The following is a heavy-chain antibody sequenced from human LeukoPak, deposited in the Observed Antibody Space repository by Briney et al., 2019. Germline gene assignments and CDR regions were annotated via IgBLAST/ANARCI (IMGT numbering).Heavy chain of an antibody. V-gene: IGHV4-34*01. D-gene: IGHD4-17*01. CDR1: GGSFSNYF. Sequence: SETLSLTCTVSGGSFSNYFWTWIRQPPGKGLEWIGEISLSGTIKYNPSLKSRVTISVDTSKNQLSLKLSTVTAADTAVYYCALSTTTVTTRTLDYWGQGALVIVSS. CDR3: ALSTTTVTTRTLDY. J-gene: IGHJ4*02. CDR2: ISLSGTI.